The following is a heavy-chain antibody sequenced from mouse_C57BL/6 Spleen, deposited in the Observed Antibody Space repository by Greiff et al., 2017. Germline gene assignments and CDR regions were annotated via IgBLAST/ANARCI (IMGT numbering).Heavy chain of an antibody. CDR3: ARYLDY. CDR2: IDPSDSYT. Sequence: VQLQQPGAELVMPGASVKLSCKASGYTFTSYWMHWVKQRTGQGLEWIGEIDPSDSYTNYNQKFKGKSTLTVDKSSSTAYMQLSSLTSEDSAVYYCARYLDYWGQGTSLTVSS. J-gene: IGHJ4*01. V-gene: IGHV1-69*01. CDR1: GYTFTSYW.